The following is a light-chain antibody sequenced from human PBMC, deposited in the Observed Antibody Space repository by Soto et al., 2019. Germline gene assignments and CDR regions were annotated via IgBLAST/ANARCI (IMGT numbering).Light chain of an antibody. J-gene: IGKJ5*01. Sequence: EIVMTHSPATLSVCPWEIATLSCRASQSVSSNLAWYQRIRGQAPRLLIHGASTRATGIPARFSGSGSGTEFTLSIGSLQPEDVAVYYCQQDYNWMTFGQGTRLEIK. CDR3: QQDYNWMT. V-gene: IGKV3-15*01. CDR1: QSVSSN. CDR2: GAS.